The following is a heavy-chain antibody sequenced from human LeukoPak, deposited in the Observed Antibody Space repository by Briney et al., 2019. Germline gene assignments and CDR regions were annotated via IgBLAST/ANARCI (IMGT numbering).Heavy chain of an antibody. CDR3: ARDHSGSYYGYYYGMDV. J-gene: IGHJ6*02. D-gene: IGHD1-26*01. Sequence: GASLRLSCAASGFTVSSNYMSRVRQAPGKGLEWVSVIYSGGSTYYADSVKGRFTISRDNSKNTLYLQMNSLRAEDTAVYYCARDHSGSYYGYYYGMDVWGQGTTVTVS. CDR2: IYSGGST. V-gene: IGHV3-53*01. CDR1: GFTVSSNY.